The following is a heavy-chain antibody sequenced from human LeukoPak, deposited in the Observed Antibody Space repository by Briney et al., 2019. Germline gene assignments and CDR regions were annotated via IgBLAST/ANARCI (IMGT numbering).Heavy chain of an antibody. D-gene: IGHD2-8*01. CDR1: GGTFSSYA. V-gene: IGHV1-69*01. CDR3: ARGDYSGYCTNGVCSRFDY. Sequence: SVKVSCKASGGTFSSYAISWVRQAPGQGLEWMGGIIPIFGTANYAQKFQGRVTITADESTSTAYMELSSLRSEDTAVYYCARGDYSGYCTNGVCSRFDYWGQGTLVTVSS. CDR2: IIPIFGTA. J-gene: IGHJ4*02.